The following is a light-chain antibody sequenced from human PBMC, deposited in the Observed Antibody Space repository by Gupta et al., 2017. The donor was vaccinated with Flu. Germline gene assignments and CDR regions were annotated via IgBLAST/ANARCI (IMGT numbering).Light chain of an antibody. J-gene: IGKJ5*01. CDR1: QNTVNY. V-gene: IGKV1-39*01. Sequence: DMEMTQSPSSLSASLGDRVTITVRASQNTVNYLKWYQQKPGNAPELLIHAPLMMLRRLRLPFTGNRSGIALTLTVSSILTKDQPSHFRCLTDTTPRTFGQGTRLEMK. CDR3: CLTDTTPRT. CDR2: APL.